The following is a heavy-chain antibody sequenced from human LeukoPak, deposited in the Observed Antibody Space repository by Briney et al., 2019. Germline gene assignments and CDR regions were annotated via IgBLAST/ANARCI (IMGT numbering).Heavy chain of an antibody. CDR3: ARDSVAGSIAAAGTSWFDP. V-gene: IGHV1-69*13. J-gene: IGHJ5*02. Sequence: EASVKVSCKASGGTFSSYAISWVRQAPGQGLEWMGGIIPIFGTANYAQKFQGRVTITADESTSTAYMELSSLRSEDTAVYHCARDSVAGSIAAAGTSWFDPWGQGTLVTVSS. D-gene: IGHD6-13*01. CDR2: IIPIFGTA. CDR1: GGTFSSYA.